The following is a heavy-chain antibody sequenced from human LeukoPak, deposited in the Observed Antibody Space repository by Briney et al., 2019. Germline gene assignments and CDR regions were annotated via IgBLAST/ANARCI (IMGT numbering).Heavy chain of an antibody. V-gene: IGHV3-33*01. CDR1: GFTFSSYG. CDR2: IWYDGSNK. D-gene: IGHD5-18*01. J-gene: IGHJ4*02. Sequence: QPGGSLRLSCAASGFTFSSYGMHWVRQAPGKGLEWVAVIWYDGSNKYYADSGKGRFTISRDNSKNTLYLQMNSLRAEDTAVYYCARESTYSYGRTIDYWGQGTLVTVSS. CDR3: ARESTYSYGRTIDY.